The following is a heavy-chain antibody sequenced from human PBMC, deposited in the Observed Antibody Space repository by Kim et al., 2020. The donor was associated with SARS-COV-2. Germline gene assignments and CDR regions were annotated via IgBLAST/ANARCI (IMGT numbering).Heavy chain of an antibody. CDR2: IYYSGST. CDR1: GGSISSYY. J-gene: IGHJ3*02. CDR3: ARRPISDNAYYYGSDAFDI. D-gene: IGHD3-10*01. V-gene: IGHV4-59*08. Sequence: SETLSITCTVSGGSISSYYWSWIRQPPGKGLEWIGYIYYSGSTNYNPSLKSRVTISVDTSKNQFSLKLSSVTAADTAVYYCARRPISDNAYYYGSDAFDIWGQGTMVTVSS.